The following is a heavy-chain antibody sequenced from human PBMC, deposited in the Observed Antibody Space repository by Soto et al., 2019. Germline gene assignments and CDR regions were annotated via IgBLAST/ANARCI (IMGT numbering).Heavy chain of an antibody. J-gene: IGHJ4*02. CDR3: ARGPNPYYFDY. CDR1: GYTFTGFS. V-gene: IGHV1-3*01. CDR2: INAGSGNT. Sequence: ASVKVSCKASGYTFTGFSLHWVRQAPGQRLEWMGWINAGSGNTKYSQKFQGRVTITRDTSASTAYMELSSLRSEDAAVYYCARGPNPYYFDYWGQGTLVTAPQ.